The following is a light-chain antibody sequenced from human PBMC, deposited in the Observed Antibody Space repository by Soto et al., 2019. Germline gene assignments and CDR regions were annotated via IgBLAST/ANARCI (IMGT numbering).Light chain of an antibody. Sequence: DIQMTQSRSTLSASAGDTFTITCRASESIDNWLAWYQQKPRKAPKLLLFAASTLVGGVPSRLSGRGSGTEFTLTISSLQADDFATYYCQQYHTDWTFGQGTKVDIK. J-gene: IGKJ1*01. CDR1: ESIDNW. CDR3: QQYHTDWT. CDR2: AAS. V-gene: IGKV1-5*01.